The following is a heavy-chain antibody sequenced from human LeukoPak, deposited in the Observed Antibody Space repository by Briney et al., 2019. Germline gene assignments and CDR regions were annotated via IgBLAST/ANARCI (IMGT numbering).Heavy chain of an antibody. V-gene: IGHV1-69*01. CDR3: ARGGGRYSVDY. D-gene: IGHD1-26*01. CDR1: GGTFSSYA. Sequence: SVKVSCKASGGTFSSYAISWVRQAPGQGLEWRGGIIPIFGTANYAQKFQGRVTITADESTSTAYMQRSSLRSEDTAVYYCARGGGRYSVDYWGQGFLVIVSS. J-gene: IGHJ4*01. CDR2: IIPIFGTA.